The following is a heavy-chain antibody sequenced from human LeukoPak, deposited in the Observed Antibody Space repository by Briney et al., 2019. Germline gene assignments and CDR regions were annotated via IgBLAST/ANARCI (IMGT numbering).Heavy chain of an antibody. CDR2: ISGSGGST. CDR1: GFTFSNYA. J-gene: IGHJ4*02. CDR3: AKAISSGYKRAEFDY. V-gene: IGHV3-23*01. D-gene: IGHD3-22*01. Sequence: GGSLRLSCAASGFTFSNYAMSWVRQAPGKGLEWVSAISGSGGSTYYADSVKGRFTISRDNSKNTLYLQMNSLRAEDTAVYYCAKAISSGYKRAEFDYWGQGTLVTVSS.